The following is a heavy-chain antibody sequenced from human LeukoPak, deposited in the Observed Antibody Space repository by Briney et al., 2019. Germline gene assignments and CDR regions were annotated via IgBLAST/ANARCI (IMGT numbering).Heavy chain of an antibody. Sequence: YPGGSLRLSCAASGFTFSNYAMSWVRRAPGRGLEWLSAISSSGGSTYYADSVKVRFTSSRDHSKNTLHLQMNSLRTEDTAVYHCARQLGYCSDGSCYFDYWGQGTLVTVSS. D-gene: IGHD2-15*01. CDR1: GFTFSNYA. J-gene: IGHJ4*02. V-gene: IGHV3-23*01. CDR2: ISSSGGST. CDR3: ARQLGYCSDGSCYFDY.